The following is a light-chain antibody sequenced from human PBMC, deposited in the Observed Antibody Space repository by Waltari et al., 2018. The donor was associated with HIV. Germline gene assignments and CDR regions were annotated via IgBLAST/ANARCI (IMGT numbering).Light chain of an antibody. Sequence: LVLTQSPSASASLGASVRLTCTLSSGHSNYVIAWHQPRPEKGPRFLMRLNSDGSYTRGDGIPDRFSGSSSGAERYVTISSLQSDDEADYYCQTWGTGIVVFGGGTKLAVL. J-gene: IGLJ2*01. CDR3: QTWGTGIVV. V-gene: IGLV4-69*01. CDR1: SGHSNYV. CDR2: LNSDGSY.